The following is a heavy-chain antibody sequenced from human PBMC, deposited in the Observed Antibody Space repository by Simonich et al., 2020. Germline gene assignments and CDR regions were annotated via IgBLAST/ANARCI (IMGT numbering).Heavy chain of an antibody. V-gene: IGHV4-39*01. D-gene: IGHD6-13*01. CDR2: IYYSGST. CDR3: ARHAGFAFDI. Sequence: QLQLQESGPGLVKPSETLSLTCTVSGGSISSSSYYWGWVRQPPGKGLEWIGSIYYSGSTYYNPSLTSRVTISVDTSKNQFSLKLSAVTAADTAVYDCARHAGFAFDIWGQGTMVTVSS. J-gene: IGHJ3*02. CDR1: GGSISSSSYY.